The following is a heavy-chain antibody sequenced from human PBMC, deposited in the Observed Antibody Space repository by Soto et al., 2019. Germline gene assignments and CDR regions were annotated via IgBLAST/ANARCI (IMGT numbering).Heavy chain of an antibody. J-gene: IGHJ6*02. CDR2: IYSNGDT. CDR1: SDSMNSGGYY. V-gene: IGHV4-31*03. D-gene: IGHD6-6*01. Sequence: TLSLTCSVSSDSMNSGGYYWSWIRQHPGKGLEWIGYIYSNGDTYYNPSLKSRVTISIDTSKNQFSLNLTSVTAADTAVYYCARRGGSSSGYYYYAMDVWGQGTTVTVSS. CDR3: ARRGGSSSGYYYYAMDV.